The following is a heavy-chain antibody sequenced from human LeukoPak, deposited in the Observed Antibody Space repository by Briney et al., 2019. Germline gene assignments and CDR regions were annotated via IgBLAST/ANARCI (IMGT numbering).Heavy chain of an antibody. J-gene: IGHJ5*02. D-gene: IGHD4-23*01. CDR3: ARGGYGGNREDWFDP. Sequence: SETLSLTCTVSGGSVSSGSYYWSWIRQPPGKGLEWIGYIYYSGSTNYNPSLKSRVTISVDTSKNQFSLKLSSVTAADTAVYYCARGGYGGNREDWFDPWGQGTLVTVSS. CDR1: GGSVSSGSYY. V-gene: IGHV4-61*01. CDR2: IYYSGST.